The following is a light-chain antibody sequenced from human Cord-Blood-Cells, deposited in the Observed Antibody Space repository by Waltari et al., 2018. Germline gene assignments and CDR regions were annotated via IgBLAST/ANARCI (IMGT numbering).Light chain of an antibody. CDR1: SSNIGSNP. J-gene: IGLJ3*02. V-gene: IGLV1-44*01. CDR3: AAWDASLNGWV. Sequence: QSVLTQPPSASGTPGQRVTISCSGSSSNIGSNPVNWYQQLPGTAPKLLIFSNNQRPSGVPDRCAGSKSGASASLAISGLQSEDEADYYCAAWDASLNGWVFGGGTKLTVL. CDR2: SNN.